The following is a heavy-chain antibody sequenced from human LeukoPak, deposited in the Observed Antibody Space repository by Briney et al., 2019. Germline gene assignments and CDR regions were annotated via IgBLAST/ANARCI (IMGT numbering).Heavy chain of an antibody. CDR2: ISSSSSTI. D-gene: IGHD3-10*01. CDR1: GFTFSSYS. Sequence: PGGSLRLSCAASGFTFSSYSMNWVRQAPGKGLEWVSYISSSSSTIYYADSVKGRFTISRDNAKNSLYLQMNSLRAEDTAVYYCARSGSGSYYNDYYYMDVWGKGTTVTISS. CDR3: ARSGSGSYYNDYYYMDV. J-gene: IGHJ6*03. V-gene: IGHV3-48*01.